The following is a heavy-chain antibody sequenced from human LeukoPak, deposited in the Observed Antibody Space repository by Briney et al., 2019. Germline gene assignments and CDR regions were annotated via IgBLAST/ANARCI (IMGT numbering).Heavy chain of an antibody. CDR1: GGSISSSSYY. Sequence: PSETLSLTCTVSGGSISSSSYYWGWIRQPPGKGLEWIGSIYYSGSTYYNPSLKSRVTISVDTSKNQFSLKLSSVTAADTAVYYCAREAGGQQWLVKPNYYYYYMDVWGKGTTVTVSS. CDR2: IYYSGST. D-gene: IGHD6-19*01. V-gene: IGHV4-39*07. CDR3: AREAGGQQWLVKPNYYYYYMDV. J-gene: IGHJ6*03.